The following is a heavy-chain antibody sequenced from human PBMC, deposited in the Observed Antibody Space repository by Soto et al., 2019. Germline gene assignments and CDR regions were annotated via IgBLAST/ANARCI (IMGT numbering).Heavy chain of an antibody. CDR1: GGSISSGDYY. V-gene: IGHV4-30-4*01. Sequence: QVQLQESGPGLVKPSQTLSLTCTVSGGSISSGDYYWSWIRQPPGKGLEWIGYIYYSGSTYYNPSLKRRVTISVDTSKNQFPLKLSSVTAADTAVYYCARVWPSSSWCLDYWGQGTLVTVSS. CDR3: ARVWPSSSWCLDY. D-gene: IGHD6-13*01. CDR2: IYYSGST. J-gene: IGHJ4*02.